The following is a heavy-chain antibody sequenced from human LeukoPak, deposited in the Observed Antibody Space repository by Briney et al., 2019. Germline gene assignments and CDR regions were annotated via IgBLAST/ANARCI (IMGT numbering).Heavy chain of an antibody. Sequence: ASVTVSCKASGYTFTSYDINWVRQATGQGLEWMGWMNPNSGNTGYAQKFQGRVTMTRNTSISTAYMELSSLRSEDTAVYYCARGRDDYGDYRNWFDPWGQGTLVTVSS. V-gene: IGHV1-8*01. CDR3: ARGRDDYGDYRNWFDP. CDR1: GYTFTSYD. CDR2: MNPNSGNT. J-gene: IGHJ5*02. D-gene: IGHD4-17*01.